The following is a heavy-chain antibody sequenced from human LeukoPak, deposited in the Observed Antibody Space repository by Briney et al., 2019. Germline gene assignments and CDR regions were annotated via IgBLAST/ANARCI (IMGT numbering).Heavy chain of an antibody. CDR1: GYSISRGHY. CDR3: ARGGLQPTV. J-gene: IGHJ4*02. D-gene: IGHD5-24*01. Sequence: SETLSLTCAASGYSISRGHYWGWIRHPPGKGLERIGSIYHSGSIYYNPPLTSRLTISVDKSKNHFSLKLCYVPAPDTAVLYCARGGLQPTVWGQGTLVSVSS. V-gene: IGHV4-38-2*01. CDR2: IYHSGSI.